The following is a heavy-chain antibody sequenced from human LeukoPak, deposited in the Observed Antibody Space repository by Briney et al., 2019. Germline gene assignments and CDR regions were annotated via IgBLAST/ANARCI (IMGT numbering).Heavy chain of an antibody. Sequence: GGSLRLSCAASGFTFSSYAMSWVRQAPGKGLEWVSAISGSGGSTYYADSVKGRFTISRDNSKNTLYLQMNSLRAEDTAVYYCAKRITMIVVAPGAFDIWGQGTMVTVSS. J-gene: IGHJ3*02. D-gene: IGHD3-22*01. CDR3: AKRITMIVVAPGAFDI. CDR1: GFTFSSYA. V-gene: IGHV3-23*01. CDR2: ISGSGGST.